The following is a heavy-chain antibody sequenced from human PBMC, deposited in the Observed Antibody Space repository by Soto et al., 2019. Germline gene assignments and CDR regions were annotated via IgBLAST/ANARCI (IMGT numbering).Heavy chain of an antibody. CDR3: ARDLSGYYCDSSGYRGPYYFDY. CDR2: INPNSGGT. D-gene: IGHD3-22*01. J-gene: IGHJ4*02. V-gene: IGHV1-2*02. CDR1: GYTFTGYY. Sequence: ASVKISCKASGYTFTGYYMHWVRQAPGQGLEGMGWINPNSGGTNSAQKFQGRVTMTRDTSISTAYMELSRLRSDDTGVYHCARDLSGYYCDSSGYRGPYYFDYWGQGTVVTVS.